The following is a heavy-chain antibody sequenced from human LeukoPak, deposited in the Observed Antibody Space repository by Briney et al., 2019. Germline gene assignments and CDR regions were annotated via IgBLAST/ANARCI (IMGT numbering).Heavy chain of an antibody. D-gene: IGHD2-2*01. CDR3: ARDRISSSSGYCSSTSCVRYMDV. V-gene: IGHV1-18*01. CDR2: ISAYNGNT. J-gene: IGHJ6*03. Sequence: ASVKVSCKASGYTVTSYGISWVRQAPGQGLEWMGWISAYNGNTNYAQKLQGRVTMTTDTSTSTAYMELRSLRSDDTAVYYCARDRISSSSGYCSSTSCVRYMDVWGKGTTVTVSS. CDR1: GYTVTSYG.